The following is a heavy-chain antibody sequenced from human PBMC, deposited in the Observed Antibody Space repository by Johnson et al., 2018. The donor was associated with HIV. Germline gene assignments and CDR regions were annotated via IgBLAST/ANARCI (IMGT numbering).Heavy chain of an antibody. V-gene: IGHV3-15*01. CDR1: GFPFSNAW. CDR3: TTEGDAFDI. Sequence: VQLVESGGGLVKPGGSLRLSCRASGFPFSNAWMNWVRQAPGKGLEWVGRLQSRAAGGTTDYAVSVKDRFTILRDDSKNTLYRQMSSLRTEDAGVYYCTTEGDAFDIWGQGTMVTVSS. J-gene: IGHJ3*02. CDR2: LQSRAAGGTT.